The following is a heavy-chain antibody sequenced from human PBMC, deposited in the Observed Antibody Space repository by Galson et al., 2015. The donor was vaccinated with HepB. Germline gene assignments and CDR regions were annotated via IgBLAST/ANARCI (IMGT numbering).Heavy chain of an antibody. V-gene: IGHV3-21*01. CDR3: AREGIAVAGVLGHYHYYYMDV. J-gene: IGHJ6*03. CDR2: ISSSSSYI. CDR1: GFTFSSYS. Sequence: SLRLSCAASGFTFSSYSMNWVRQAPGKGLEWVSSISSSSSYIYYADSVKGRFTISRDNAKNSLYLQMNSLRAEDTAVYYCAREGIAVAGVLGHYHYYYMDVWGKGTTVTVSS. D-gene: IGHD6-19*01.